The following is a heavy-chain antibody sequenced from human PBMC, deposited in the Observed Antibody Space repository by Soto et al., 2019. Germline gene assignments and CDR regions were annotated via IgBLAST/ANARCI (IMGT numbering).Heavy chain of an antibody. CDR1: GYTFTSYG. Sequence: ASVKVSCKASGYTFTSYGISWVRQAPGQGLEWMGWISAYSGSTKFAQKLQGRVTMTTDTSTTTAYMELRSLTSDDTAVYYCARDFTKSSSWPYYFDYWGQGTLVTVSS. D-gene: IGHD6-13*01. V-gene: IGHV1-18*01. J-gene: IGHJ4*02. CDR3: ARDFTKSSSWPYYFDY. CDR2: ISAYSGST.